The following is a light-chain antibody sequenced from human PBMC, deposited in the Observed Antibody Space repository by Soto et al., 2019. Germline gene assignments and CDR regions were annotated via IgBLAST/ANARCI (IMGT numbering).Light chain of an antibody. Sequence: EIVLTQSPGTLSLSPGERATLSCRASQSISSYLAWYQQKPGQAPRLLIYDASSRATGIPDRFSGSGSGTDFPLTITRLEPADFAVYYCQQSDSSPGTFGQGTKLEIK. CDR2: DAS. CDR1: QSISSY. CDR3: QQSDSSPGT. V-gene: IGKV3-20*01. J-gene: IGKJ2*01.